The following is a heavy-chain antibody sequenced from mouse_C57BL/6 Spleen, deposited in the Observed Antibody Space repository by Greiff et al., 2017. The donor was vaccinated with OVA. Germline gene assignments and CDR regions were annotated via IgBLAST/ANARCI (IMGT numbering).Heavy chain of an antibody. CDR2: IDPSDSYT. J-gene: IGHJ4*01. V-gene: IGHV1-50*01. Sequence: QVHVKQPGAELVKPGASVKLSCKASGYTFTSYWMQWVKQRPGQGLEWIGEIDPSDSYTNYNQKFKGKATLTVDTSSSTAYMQLSSLTSEDSAVYYCARAGYAMDYWGQGTSVTVSS. CDR3: ARAGYAMDY. CDR1: GYTFTSYW.